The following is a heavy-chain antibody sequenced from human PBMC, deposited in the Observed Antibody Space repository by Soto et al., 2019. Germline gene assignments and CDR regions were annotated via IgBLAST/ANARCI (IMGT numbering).Heavy chain of an antibody. D-gene: IGHD3-3*01. CDR2: IYYSGST. V-gene: IGHV4-59*01. CDR3: ARGNYDFWSGYYSTGGYYGMDV. J-gene: IGHJ6*02. Sequence: SETLSLTCTVSGGSISSYYWSWIRQPPGKGLEWIGYIYYSGSTNYNPSLKSQVTISVDTSKNQFSLKLSSVTAADTAVYYCARGNYDFWSGYYSTGGYYGMDVWGQGTTVTVSS. CDR1: GGSISSYY.